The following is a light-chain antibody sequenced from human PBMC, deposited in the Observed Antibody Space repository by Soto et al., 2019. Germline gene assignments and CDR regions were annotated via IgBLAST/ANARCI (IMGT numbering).Light chain of an antibody. V-gene: IGLV2-23*02. CDR1: SSDVGSYNL. CDR3: CSYAGSSTYV. J-gene: IGLJ1*01. Sequence: QSALTQPASLSGSPGQSITISCTGTSSDVGSYNLVSWYQQHPGKAPKLMIYEVSKRPSGVSNRFSGSKSGNTASLTTSGLQAEDEADYYCCSYAGSSTYVFGTGTKVTVL. CDR2: EVS.